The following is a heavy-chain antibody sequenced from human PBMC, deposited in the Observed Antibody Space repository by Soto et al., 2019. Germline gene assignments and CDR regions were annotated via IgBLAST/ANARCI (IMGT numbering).Heavy chain of an antibody. CDR2: ITSSSATI. J-gene: IGHJ5*02. V-gene: IGHV3-48*01. CDR1: GFTFSSYS. D-gene: IGHD6-19*01. Sequence: EVQLVESGGGLVHPGGSLRLSCAASGFTFSSYSMNWVRQAPGKGLEWVSYITSSSATIYYADSVKGRFTISRDNAKKSLYVQMNSLRVEYTAVYYCARDPGVSGWYRRLDPWGQGTLVSVSS. CDR3: ARDPGVSGWYRRLDP.